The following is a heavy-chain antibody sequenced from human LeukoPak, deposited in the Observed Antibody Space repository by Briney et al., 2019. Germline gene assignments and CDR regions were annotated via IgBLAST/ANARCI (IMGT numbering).Heavy chain of an antibody. CDR2: IYYSVSA. CDR1: GGSISSYY. V-gene: IGHV4-59*08. CDR3: ARLPMLTGYLQVGGWGESMDV. J-gene: IGHJ6*02. D-gene: IGHD3-9*01. Sequence: SETLSLTCTVSGGSISSYYWSWIRQPPGKGLEWIGYIYYSVSANYNPSLKSRVTISLDTSKNQFSLKRSSVTAADTAVYYCARLPMLTGYLQVGGWGESMDVWGQGTTVTVSS.